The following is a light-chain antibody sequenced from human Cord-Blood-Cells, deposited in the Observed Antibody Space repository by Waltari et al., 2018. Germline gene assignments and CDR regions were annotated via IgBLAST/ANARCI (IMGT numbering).Light chain of an antibody. CDR3: SSYTSSSTYV. CDR2: DVR. Sequence: QSPLTQPASVSGSPGQSITISCTGTSSAVGGYNYVPWYQQHPGKAPKLMIYDVRKRPSGVSNRFSGSKSGNTASLTISGLQAEDEADYYCSSYTSSSTYVFGTGTKVTVL. CDR1: SSAVGGYNY. J-gene: IGLJ1*01. V-gene: IGLV2-14*01.